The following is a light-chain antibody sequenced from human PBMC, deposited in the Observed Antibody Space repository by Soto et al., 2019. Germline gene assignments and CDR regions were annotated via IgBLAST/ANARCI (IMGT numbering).Light chain of an antibody. CDR3: QHYKMYSPWT. CDR2: GAS. V-gene: IGKV3-20*01. Sequence: EIVLTQSPGTLSLSPGARATLSCRARQSVSNNYLAWYQQKPGQAPRLLIYGASNRATGIPDRFSGSGSGTDFTLTISSLQPDDFATYYSQHYKMYSPWTFGQGTKVDIK. CDR1: QSVSNNY. J-gene: IGKJ1*01.